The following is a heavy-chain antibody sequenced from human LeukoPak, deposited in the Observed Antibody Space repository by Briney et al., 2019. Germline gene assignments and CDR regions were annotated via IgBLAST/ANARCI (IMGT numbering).Heavy chain of an antibody. D-gene: IGHD5-12*01. CDR3: ARLWSGYDIDSDY. J-gene: IGHJ4*02. CDR2: IYYSGST. V-gene: IGHV4-59*08. CDR1: GGSISSYY. Sequence: SETLSLTCTVSGGSISSYYWSWIRQPPGKGLEWIGYIYYSGSTNYNPPLQSRVTISVDTSKNQFSLKLSSVTAADTAVYYCARLWSGYDIDSDYWGQGTVVTVSS.